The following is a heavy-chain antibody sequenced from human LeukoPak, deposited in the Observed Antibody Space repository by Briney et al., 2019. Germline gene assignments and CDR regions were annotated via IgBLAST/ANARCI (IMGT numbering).Heavy chain of an antibody. CDR2: ISSSGSTI. CDR3: ARALGDYVSYYYYGMDV. Sequence: GGSLRLSCAASGFTFSDYYMSWIRQAPGKGLEWVSYISSSGSTIYYADSVKGRFTISRDNAKNSLYLQMNSLRAEDTAVHYCARALGDYVSYYYYGMDVWGQGTTVTVSS. V-gene: IGHV3-11*01. J-gene: IGHJ6*02. D-gene: IGHD4-17*01. CDR1: GFTFSDYY.